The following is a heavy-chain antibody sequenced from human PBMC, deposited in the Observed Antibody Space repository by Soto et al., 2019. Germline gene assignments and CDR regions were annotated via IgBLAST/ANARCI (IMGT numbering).Heavy chain of an antibody. CDR3: ARDAVTTSGSWFDP. CDR2: IYYSGST. CDR1: GGSISSGGYY. Sequence: SETLSLTCTVSGGSISSGGYYWSWIRQHPGKGLEWIGYIYYSGSTYYNPSLKSRVTISVDTSKNQFSLNLSSVTAADTAVYYCARDAVTTSGSWFDPWGQGTLVTVSS. D-gene: IGHD4-4*01. V-gene: IGHV4-31*03. J-gene: IGHJ5*02.